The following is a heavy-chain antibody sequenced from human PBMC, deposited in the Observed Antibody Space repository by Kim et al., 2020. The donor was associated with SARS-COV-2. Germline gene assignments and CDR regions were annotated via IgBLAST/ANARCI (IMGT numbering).Heavy chain of an antibody. D-gene: IGHD4-17*01. Sequence: ASVKVSCKASGYIFSTYGFRWVRQAPGQGLVLLGWISARDGYAHSAQKVQGRVTMTTDTSTNTAYMELWSLRSDDTAMYYCARGAYGDVSFDYWGQGTLVTVSS. CDR1: GYIFSTYG. CDR3: ARGAYGDVSFDY. V-gene: IGHV1-18*04. CDR2: ISARDGYA. J-gene: IGHJ4*02.